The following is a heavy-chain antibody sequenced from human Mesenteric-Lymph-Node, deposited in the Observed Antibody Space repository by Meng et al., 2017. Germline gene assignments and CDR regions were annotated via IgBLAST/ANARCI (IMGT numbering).Heavy chain of an antibody. CDR3: ARVRVDWYYFDY. CDR1: GGSFSGYY. CDR2: INHSGST. J-gene: IGHJ4*02. D-gene: IGHD3-9*01. V-gene: IGHV4-34*01. Sequence: SETLSLTCAVYGGSFSGYYWSWIRQPPGKGLEWIGEINHSGSTNYNPSLKSRVTISVDTTKNQFSLKLISVTAADTAVYYCARVRVDWYYFDYWGQGRLVTVSS.